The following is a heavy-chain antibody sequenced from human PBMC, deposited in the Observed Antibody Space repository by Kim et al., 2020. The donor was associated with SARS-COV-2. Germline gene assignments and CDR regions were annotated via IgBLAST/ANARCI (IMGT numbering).Heavy chain of an antibody. CDR3: AKTPTGASRFDY. J-gene: IGHJ4*02. CDR1: GGSISSSSYY. Sequence: SETLSLTCTVSGGSISSSSYYWGWIRQPPGKGLEWIGTIYYSGSTYYNPSLKSRVTISVDTSKNQFSLKLSSLTAADTAVYYCAKTPTGASRFDYWGQGTLVTVSS. D-gene: IGHD2-2*01. CDR2: IYYSGST. V-gene: IGHV4-39*01.